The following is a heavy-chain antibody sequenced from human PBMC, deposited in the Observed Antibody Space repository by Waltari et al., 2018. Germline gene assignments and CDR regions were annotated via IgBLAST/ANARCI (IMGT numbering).Heavy chain of an antibody. Sequence: QVQLQQWGAGLLKPSETLSLTCAVYGGSFSGYYWSWIRQPPGKGLEWIGEINHSGSTNYNPSLKSRVTISVDTSKNQFSLKLSSVTAADTAVYYCARAEGRYCSGGSCYFPPYNWFDPWGQGTLVIVSS. V-gene: IGHV4-34*01. CDR3: ARAEGRYCSGGSCYFPPYNWFDP. CDR2: INHSGST. CDR1: GGSFSGYY. D-gene: IGHD2-15*01. J-gene: IGHJ5*02.